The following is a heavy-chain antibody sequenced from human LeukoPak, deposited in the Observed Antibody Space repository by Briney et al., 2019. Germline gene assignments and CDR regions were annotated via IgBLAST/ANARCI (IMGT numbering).Heavy chain of an antibody. CDR2: ITGTGDTT. D-gene: IGHD6-19*01. J-gene: IGHJ4*02. V-gene: IGHV3-23*01. Sequence: QAGGSLRFSGAASRFTFGSYVMTGFRQAPGKGREGFSAITGTGDTTYYTPSVRGRFTISRDNSKSTLYLQMNSLRADDTAVYYCAKEGYASGWLDSWGQGTLVTVSS. CDR3: AKEGYASGWLDS. CDR1: RFTFGSYV.